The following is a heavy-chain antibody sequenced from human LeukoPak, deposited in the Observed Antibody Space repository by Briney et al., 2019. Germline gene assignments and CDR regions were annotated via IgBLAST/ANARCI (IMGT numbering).Heavy chain of an antibody. V-gene: IGHV4-34*01. CDR2: INHSGST. J-gene: IGHJ4*02. Sequence: SETLSLTCAVYGGSFSGYYWNWIRQPPGKGLEWIGEINHSGSTNYNPSLKSRVTISVDTSKNQFSLKLTSVTAADTAVYYCARSQATAMVSDYWGQGTLVTVSS. CDR1: GGSFSGYY. D-gene: IGHD2-2*01. CDR3: ARSQATAMVSDY.